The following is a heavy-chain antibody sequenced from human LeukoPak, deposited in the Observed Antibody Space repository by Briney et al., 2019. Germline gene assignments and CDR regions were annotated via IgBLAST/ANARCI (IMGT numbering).Heavy chain of an antibody. Sequence: GESLQISCQGSGSIFTSYWIGWVRQLPGKGVEWMGIIYPGDSDTRYSPSFQGQVTISAHKSISTAYLQWSSLKASDTAMYYCARYHIAAAAQFDYWGQGTLVTVSS. J-gene: IGHJ4*02. CDR2: IYPGDSDT. CDR1: GSIFTSYW. CDR3: ARYHIAAAAQFDY. V-gene: IGHV5-51*01. D-gene: IGHD6-13*01.